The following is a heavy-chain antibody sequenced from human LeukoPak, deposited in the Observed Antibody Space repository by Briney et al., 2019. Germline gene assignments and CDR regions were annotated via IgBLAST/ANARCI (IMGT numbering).Heavy chain of an antibody. D-gene: IGHD1-1*01. CDR3: ARLQGYNKCLDY. J-gene: IGHJ4*02. V-gene: IGHV3-21*01. CDR1: GFTFSSYS. CDR2: ISSSSSYI. Sequence: PGGSLRLSCAASGFTFSSYSMNWVRQAPGKGLEWVSSISSSSSYIYYADSVKGQFTISRDDAKNSLYLQMNSLRAEDTAVYYCARLQGYNKCLDYWGQGTLVTVSS.